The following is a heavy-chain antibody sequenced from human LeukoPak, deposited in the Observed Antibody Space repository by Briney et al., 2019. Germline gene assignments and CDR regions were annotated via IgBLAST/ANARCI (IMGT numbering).Heavy chain of an antibody. V-gene: IGHV1-18*01. Sequence: GASVKVSCKTSGYSFILYGISWVRQAPGQGPEWMGWISAYNGNTNYAQKLQGRVTMTTDASTSTAYMELRSLRSDDTAVYYCARLETVYYDSSGYEGYYFDYWGQGTLVTVSS. J-gene: IGHJ4*02. D-gene: IGHD3-22*01. CDR3: ARLETVYYDSSGYEGYYFDY. CDR2: ISAYNGNT. CDR1: GYSFILYG.